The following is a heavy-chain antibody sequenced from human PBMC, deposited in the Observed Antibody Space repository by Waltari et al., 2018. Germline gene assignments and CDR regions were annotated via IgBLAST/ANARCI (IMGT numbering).Heavy chain of an antibody. D-gene: IGHD2-8*01. CDR2: IYYSGGH. J-gene: IGHJ2*01. V-gene: IGHV4-39*01. CDR1: GGSISSSSYY. CDR3: ARHPAMTIMLWYFDL. Sequence: QLQLQESGPGLVKPSETLSLTCTVSGGSISSSSYYWGWIRPPPGKGLEWIGSIYYSGGHYYNPTLKSRVTISVDTSKNQFSLKLSSVTAADTAVYYCARHPAMTIMLWYFDLWGRGTLVTVSS.